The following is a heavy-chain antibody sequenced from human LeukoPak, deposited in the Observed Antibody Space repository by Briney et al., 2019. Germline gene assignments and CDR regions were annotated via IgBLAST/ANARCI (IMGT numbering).Heavy chain of an antibody. D-gene: IGHD5-18*01. Sequence: SGGSLRLSCAASGFTFTDYYMSWIRQAPGKGLEWVSYIISSGSTIYYADSVKGRFTISRDNAENSLYLQMNSLRAEDTAVYYCAREGRLWYSYGTYKNYYYMDVWGKGTTATVSS. CDR3: AREGRLWYSYGTYKNYYYMDV. V-gene: IGHV3-11*01. CDR2: IISSGSTI. CDR1: GFTFTDYY. J-gene: IGHJ6*03.